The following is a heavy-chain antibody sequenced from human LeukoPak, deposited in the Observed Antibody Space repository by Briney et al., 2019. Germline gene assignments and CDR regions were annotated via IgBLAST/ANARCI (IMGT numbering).Heavy chain of an antibody. Sequence: GGSLRLSCAASGFIFSSYGMHWVRQAPGKGLEWVAVIWYDGSNKFYADSVKGRFTISRDNSKNTLYLQMNSLRAEDTAVYYCATYGDSRRRDWYFDLWGRGTLVTVSS. J-gene: IGHJ2*01. V-gene: IGHV3-33*01. CDR3: ATYGDSRRRDWYFDL. D-gene: IGHD4-17*01. CDR1: GFIFSSYG. CDR2: IWYDGSNK.